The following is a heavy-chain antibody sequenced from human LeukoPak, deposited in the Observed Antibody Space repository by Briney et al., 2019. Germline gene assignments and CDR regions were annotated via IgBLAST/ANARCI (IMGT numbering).Heavy chain of an antibody. D-gene: IGHD3-10*01. V-gene: IGHV3-53*01. Sequence: GGSLRLSCAASGFTVSSNYMSWVCQAPGKGLEWVSVIYSGDNTYYADSVKGRFTISRDNSKNTLYLQMNSLRAEDTAVYYCARESSGSYFAYWGQGTLVTVSS. J-gene: IGHJ4*02. CDR2: IYSGDNT. CDR1: GFTVSSNY. CDR3: ARESSGSYFAY.